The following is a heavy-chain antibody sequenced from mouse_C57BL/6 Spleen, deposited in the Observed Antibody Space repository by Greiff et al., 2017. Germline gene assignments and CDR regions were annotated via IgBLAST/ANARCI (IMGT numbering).Heavy chain of an antibody. CDR2: ISSGSSTI. V-gene: IGHV5-17*01. CDR1: GFTFSDYG. CDR3: ARGWDWYFDV. D-gene: IGHD1-1*02. Sequence: EVKLMESGGGLVKPGGSLKLSCAASGFTFSDYGMHWVRQAPEKGLEWVAYISSGSSTIYYADTVKGRFTISRDNAKNTLFLQMTSLRSEDTAMYYCARGWDWYFDVCGTGATVTVSS. J-gene: IGHJ1*03.